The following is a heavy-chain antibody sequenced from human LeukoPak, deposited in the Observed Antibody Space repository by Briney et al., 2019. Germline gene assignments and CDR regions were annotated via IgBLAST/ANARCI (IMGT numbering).Heavy chain of an antibody. V-gene: IGHV3-13*01. J-gene: IGHJ4*02. CDR2: IGIRGDT. D-gene: IGHD6-19*01. CDR3: ARGGIQVSGIDEFDY. CDR1: GFTFIDYD. Sequence: GSLRLSCAVSGFTFIDYDMHWVRQVIGKGLEWVSAIGIRGDTHYSGSVKGRFTISRENAESSLYLQMNSLRAEDTAVYYCARGGIQVSGIDEFDYWGQGTLVTVSS.